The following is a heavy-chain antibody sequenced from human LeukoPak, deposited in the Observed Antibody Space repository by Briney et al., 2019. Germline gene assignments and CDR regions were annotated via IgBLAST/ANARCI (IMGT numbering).Heavy chain of an antibody. Sequence: WASVKVSCEASGYSFTDHFLHWLRHAPGQGLEWMGWIHPNSGDTNYAQRFQGRVSLTRDTSTSTAYMELSSLRSDDTAVYYCARDHNWGPDYWGQGTLVSVSS. J-gene: IGHJ4*02. CDR3: ARDHNWGPDY. CDR2: IHPNSGDT. CDR1: GYSFTDHF. D-gene: IGHD7-27*01. V-gene: IGHV1-2*02.